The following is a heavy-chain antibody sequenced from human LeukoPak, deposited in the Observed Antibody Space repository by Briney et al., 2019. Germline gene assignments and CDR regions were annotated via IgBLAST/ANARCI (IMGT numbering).Heavy chain of an antibody. Sequence: PSETLSLTCAVYGVSFSGYYWSWIRQPPGKGLEWIGEINHSGSTNYNPSLKSRVTISVDTSKNQFSLKLSSVTAADTAVYYCARGRRRYYYDSSGHPPPRAFDIWGQGTMVTVSS. V-gene: IGHV4-34*01. CDR1: GVSFSGYY. CDR2: INHSGST. CDR3: ARGRRRYYYDSSGHPPPRAFDI. D-gene: IGHD3-22*01. J-gene: IGHJ3*02.